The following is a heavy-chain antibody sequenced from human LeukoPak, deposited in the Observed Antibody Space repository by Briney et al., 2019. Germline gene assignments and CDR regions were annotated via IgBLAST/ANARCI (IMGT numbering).Heavy chain of an antibody. CDR1: GFTFSTYW. CDR2: INSDRSST. CDR3: ATDVPAVTIFGY. D-gene: IGHD2-2*01. V-gene: IGHV3-74*01. J-gene: IGHJ4*02. Sequence: GGSLRLSCAASGFTFSTYWMHWVRQAPGTGLVGVSLINSDRSSTNYAEAVKGRFTISRDNAKNTRDLQMNSLRAEDTAVYYCATDVPAVTIFGYWGQGTLVTVSS.